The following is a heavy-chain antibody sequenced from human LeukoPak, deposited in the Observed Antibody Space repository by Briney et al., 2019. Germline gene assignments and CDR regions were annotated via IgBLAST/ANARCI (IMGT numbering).Heavy chain of an antibody. CDR1: GFTFSSYA. D-gene: IGHD6-19*01. Sequence: PGRSLRLSCAASGFTFSSYAMHWVRQAPGKGLEWVAVISYDGSNKYYADSVKGRFTISRDNSKNTLYLQMNSLRAEDTAVYYCAKDHQQWLVLFRNYFDYWGQGTLVTISS. CDR3: AKDHQQWLVLFRNYFDY. V-gene: IGHV3-30*04. J-gene: IGHJ4*02. CDR2: ISYDGSNK.